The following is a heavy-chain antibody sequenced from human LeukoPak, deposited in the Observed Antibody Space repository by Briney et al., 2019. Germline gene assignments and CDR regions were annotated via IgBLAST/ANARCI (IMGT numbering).Heavy chain of an antibody. J-gene: IGHJ1*01. V-gene: IGHV3-23*01. CDR1: GFTFSSYA. D-gene: IGHD1-26*01. Sequence: GGSLRLSCAASGFTFSSYAMSWVRQAPGKGLEWVSTISASGGTTFYADSVKGRFTFPRDNSMNTLYLQMNSLRAEDTAVYYCAKSPYSGEYTEYFQHWGRGTLVTVSS. CDR3: AKSPYSGEYTEYFQH. CDR2: ISASGGTT.